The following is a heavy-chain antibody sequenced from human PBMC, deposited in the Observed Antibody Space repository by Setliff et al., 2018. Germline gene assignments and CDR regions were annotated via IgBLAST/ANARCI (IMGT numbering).Heavy chain of an antibody. Sequence: PSETLSLTCTVSGGSVNSGYDNWNWLRQPAGKGLEWIGHINRRGSTNFTPSLKSRVTMSVDASKNQISLKLMSVTAADTAVYYCASRNSGGGPEYFQHWGQGALVTVSS. V-gene: IGHV4-61*10. CDR2: INRRGST. CDR1: GGSVNSGYDN. D-gene: IGHD5-12*01. CDR3: ASRNSGGGPEYFQH. J-gene: IGHJ1*01.